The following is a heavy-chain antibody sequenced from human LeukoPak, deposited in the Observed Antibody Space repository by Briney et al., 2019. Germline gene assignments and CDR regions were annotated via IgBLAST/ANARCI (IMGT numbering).Heavy chain of an antibody. D-gene: IGHD3-3*01. CDR2: ISSSSSYI. Sequence: GGSLRLSCAASGFTFSSYSMNWVRQAPGKGLEWVSSISSSSSYIYYADSVKSRFTISRDNAKNSLYLQMNSLRAEDTAVYYCARQYYDFWSGDGAHAFDIWGQGTMVTVSS. CDR3: ARQYYDFWSGDGAHAFDI. J-gene: IGHJ3*02. V-gene: IGHV3-21*01. CDR1: GFTFSSYS.